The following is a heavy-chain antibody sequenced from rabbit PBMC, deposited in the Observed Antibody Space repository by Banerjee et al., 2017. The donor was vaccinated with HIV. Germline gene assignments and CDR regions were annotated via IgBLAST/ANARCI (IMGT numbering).Heavy chain of an antibody. J-gene: IGHJ4*01. CDR1: GFSFSGGYW. Sequence: QSLEESGGDLVKPGASLTLTCTASGFSFSGGYWICWVRQAPGKGLEGIACISDVSGDTYYASWAKGRFTISKTSSTTVTLQMTSLTAADTATYFCARDRNYYTYGYADYVYHTEGFNLWGQGTLVTVS. CDR3: ARDRNYYTYGYADYVYHTEGFNL. D-gene: IGHD6-1*01. V-gene: IGHV1S40*01. CDR2: ISDVSGDT.